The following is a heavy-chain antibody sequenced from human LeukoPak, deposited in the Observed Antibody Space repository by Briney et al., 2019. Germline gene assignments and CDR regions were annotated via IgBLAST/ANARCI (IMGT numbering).Heavy chain of an antibody. J-gene: IGHJ4*02. CDR1: GGSISSYY. Sequence: SETLSLTCTVPGGSISSYYWSWIRQPPGKGLEWIGYIYYSGSTNYNPSLKSRVTISVDTSKNQFSLKLSSVTAADTAVYYCAREGQPYGDNSPVIDYWGQGTLVTVSS. V-gene: IGHV4-59*01. D-gene: IGHD4-17*01. CDR2: IYYSGST. CDR3: AREGQPYGDNSPVIDY.